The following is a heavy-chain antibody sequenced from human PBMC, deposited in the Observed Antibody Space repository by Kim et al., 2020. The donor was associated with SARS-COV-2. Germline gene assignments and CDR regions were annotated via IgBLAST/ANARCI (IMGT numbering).Heavy chain of an antibody. J-gene: IGHJ6*01. CDR3: ARGYSLVRGVINSFYYG. V-gene: IGHV4-34*01. CDR2: INHSGST. CDR1: GGSFSGYY. D-gene: IGHD3-10*01. Sequence: SETLSLTCAVYGGSFSGYYWSWIRQPPGKGLEWIGEINHSGSTNYNPSLKSRVTISVDTSKNQFSLKLSSVTAADTAVYYCARGYSLVRGVINSFYYG.